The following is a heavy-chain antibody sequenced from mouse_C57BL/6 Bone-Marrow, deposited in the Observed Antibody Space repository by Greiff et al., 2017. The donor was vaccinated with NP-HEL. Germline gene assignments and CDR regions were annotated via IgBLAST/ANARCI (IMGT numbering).Heavy chain of an antibody. D-gene: IGHD2-3*01. V-gene: IGHV2-5*01. Sequence: VQGVESGPGLVQPSQSLSITCTVSGFSLTSYGVHWVRQSPGKGLEWLGVIWRGGSTDYNAAFMSRLSITKDNSKSQVFFKMNSLQADDTAIYYCAKNGGLLRYFDVWGQGTSVTVSS. J-gene: IGHJ4*01. CDR1: GFSLTSYG. CDR3: AKNGGLLRYFDV. CDR2: IWRGGST.